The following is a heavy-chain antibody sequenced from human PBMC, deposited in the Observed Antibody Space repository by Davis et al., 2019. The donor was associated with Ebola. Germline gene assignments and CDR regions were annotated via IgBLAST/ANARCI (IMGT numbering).Heavy chain of an antibody. J-gene: IGHJ4*02. Sequence: KVSCKASGYSFTSYWIGWVRQMPGIGLEWMGIIYPGDSDTRYSPSFQGQVTISADKSISTAYLQWSSLKASDTAMYYCARGPRSYFRAGGDDYWGQGTLVTVSS. CDR1: GYSFTSYW. V-gene: IGHV5-51*01. CDR3: ARGPRSYFRAGGDDY. D-gene: IGHD3-10*01. CDR2: IYPGDSDT.